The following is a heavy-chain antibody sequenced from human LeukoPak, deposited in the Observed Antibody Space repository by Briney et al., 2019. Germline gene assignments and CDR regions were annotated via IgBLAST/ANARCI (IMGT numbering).Heavy chain of an antibody. Sequence: SETLSLTCNVSGDSISSYYWSWIRQPPGKGLEWIGYIYYSGSTNYNPSLKSRVTISVDTSKKQFSLKVSSVTAADTAVYFCARGRGYTYGIDAFDIWGQGTMVTVSS. CDR3: ARGRGYTYGIDAFDI. CDR1: GDSISSYY. CDR2: IYYSGST. D-gene: IGHD5-18*01. V-gene: IGHV4-59*01. J-gene: IGHJ3*02.